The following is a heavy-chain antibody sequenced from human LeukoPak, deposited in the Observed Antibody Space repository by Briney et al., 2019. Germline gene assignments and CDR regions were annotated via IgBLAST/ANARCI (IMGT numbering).Heavy chain of an antibody. V-gene: IGHV4-34*01. J-gene: IGHJ4*02. Sequence: PSETLSLTCAVYGGSFSGYYWSWIRQPPGKGLEWIGEINHSGSTNYNPSLKSRVTISVDTSKNQFSLKLSSVTAADTAVYYCALPYSSSWYYFDYWGQGTLVTVSS. CDR3: ALPYSSSWYYFDY. D-gene: IGHD6-13*01. CDR2: INHSGST. CDR1: GGSFSGYY.